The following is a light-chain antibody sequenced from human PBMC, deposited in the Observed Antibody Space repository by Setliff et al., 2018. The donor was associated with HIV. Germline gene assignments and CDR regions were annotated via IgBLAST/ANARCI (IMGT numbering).Light chain of an antibody. CDR1: SSDVGSYNL. J-gene: IGLJ1*01. V-gene: IGLV2-23*02. CDR3: CSYAGSSTYV. Sequence: QSVLTQPASVSGSPGQSITISCTGTSSDVGSYNLVSWYQQHPGKAPKLMIYEVTKRPSGVSNRFSGSKSGNTASLTISGLQAEDEADYYCCSYAGSSTYVCGTGTKVTGL. CDR2: EVT.